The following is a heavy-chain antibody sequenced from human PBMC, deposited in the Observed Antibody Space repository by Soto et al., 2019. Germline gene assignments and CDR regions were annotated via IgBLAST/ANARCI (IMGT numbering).Heavy chain of an antibody. Sequence: PSETLSLTCAVSGGSIIMSNWWTWVRQPPGKGLEWIGEIYHTGRTNYSPSLKSRVTISVDMSENQFSLRLSSVTAADTAVYYCVRLPWADYGGIFDPWGQGILVTVSS. CDR3: VRLPWADYGGIFDP. V-gene: IGHV4-4*02. J-gene: IGHJ5*02. CDR1: GGSIIMSNW. D-gene: IGHD4-17*01. CDR2: IYHTGRT.